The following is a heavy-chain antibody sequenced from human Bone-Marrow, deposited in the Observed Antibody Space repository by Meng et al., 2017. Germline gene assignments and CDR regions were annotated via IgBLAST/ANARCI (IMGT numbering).Heavy chain of an antibody. J-gene: IGHJ4*02. Sequence: ASVKVSCKPSGYYFTAYYIHWVRQAPGQGLEWLGHINPNSGDTLYAQKFQGRVSMTGDTSISTAYVELSSLRSDDTAVYYCVRDENISLGKLFGDYWGQGTMVTVSS. CDR3: VRDENISLGKLFGDY. CDR1: GYYFTAYY. V-gene: IGHV1-2*06. CDR2: INPNSGDT. D-gene: IGHD2-21*01.